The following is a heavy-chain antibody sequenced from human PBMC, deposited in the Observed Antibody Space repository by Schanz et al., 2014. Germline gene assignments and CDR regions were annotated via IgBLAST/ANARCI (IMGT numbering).Heavy chain of an antibody. D-gene: IGHD1-1*01. CDR2: LFPNGIT. J-gene: IGHJ2*01. CDR1: GGSIRSGTYY. V-gene: IGHV4-61*02. CDR3: ARDTTWRLDL. Sequence: QVQLQESGPGLVKPSQTLSLTCTVSGGSIRSGTYYWSWIRQPAGKALEWVGRLFPNGITNYNPSHKRRAPISLDTSRTQFSLPLTSLTAADTAVYYCARDTTWRLDLWGRGTLVTVSS.